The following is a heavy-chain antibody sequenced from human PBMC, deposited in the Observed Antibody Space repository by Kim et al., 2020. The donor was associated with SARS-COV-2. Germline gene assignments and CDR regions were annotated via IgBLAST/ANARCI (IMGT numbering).Heavy chain of an antibody. Sequence: KSRVTISVDTSKNQFSLKLSSVTAADTAVYYCARDRCSGGSCYFDDAFDIWGQGTMVTVSS. V-gene: IGHV4-31*02. J-gene: IGHJ3*02. D-gene: IGHD2-15*01. CDR3: ARDRCSGGSCYFDDAFDI.